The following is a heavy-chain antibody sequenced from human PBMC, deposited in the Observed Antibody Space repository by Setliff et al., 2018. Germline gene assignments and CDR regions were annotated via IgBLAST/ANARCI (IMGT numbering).Heavy chain of an antibody. J-gene: IGHJ4*02. Sequence: SETLSLTCTVSGGSISSSNYYWGWIRQPPGKGLEWIGSIYYSGTAYYNPSLKSRVTISVDTSKNQFSLKLTSVTAADTAAYYCARHTIAMSTIISYFDYWGQGTLVTVSS. CDR3: ARHTIAMSTIISYFDY. CDR1: GGSISSSNYY. V-gene: IGHV4-39*01. CDR2: IYYSGTA. D-gene: IGHD3-10*01.